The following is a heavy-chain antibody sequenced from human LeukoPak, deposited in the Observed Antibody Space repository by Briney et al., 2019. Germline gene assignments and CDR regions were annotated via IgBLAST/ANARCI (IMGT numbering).Heavy chain of an antibody. CDR2: ISWNSGSI. V-gene: IGHV3-9*01. CDR1: GFTFDDYA. CDR3: AKDKWELAGDLSGLVYFDY. D-gene: IGHD1-26*01. J-gene: IGHJ4*02. Sequence: GRSLRLSCAASGFTFDDYAMHWVRQAPGKGLEWVSGISWNSGSIGYADSVKGRFTISRDNAKNSLYLQMNSLRAEDTALYYCAKDKWELAGDLSGLVYFDYWGQGTLVTVSS.